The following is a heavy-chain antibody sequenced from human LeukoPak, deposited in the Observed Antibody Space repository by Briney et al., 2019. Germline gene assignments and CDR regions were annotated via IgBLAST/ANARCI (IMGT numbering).Heavy chain of an antibody. CDR1: GGSISSSSYY. J-gene: IGHJ4*02. V-gene: IGHV4-39*07. Sequence: SETLSLTCTVSGGSISSSSYYWGWIRQPPGKGLEWIGEIYHSGTTYYNPSLKSRVTVSVDKSKNQFSLKLNSVTAADTAVYYCATRKAEGSYRHPFDYWGQGTLVTVSS. CDR3: ATRKAEGSYRHPFDY. CDR2: IYHSGTT. D-gene: IGHD3-16*02.